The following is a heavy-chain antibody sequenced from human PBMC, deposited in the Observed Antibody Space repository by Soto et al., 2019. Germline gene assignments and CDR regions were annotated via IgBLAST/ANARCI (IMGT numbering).Heavy chain of an antibody. D-gene: IGHD2-15*01. CDR1: GFNFEDYV. CDR3: AKDTYCSGATCYSNFDY. V-gene: IGHV3-9*01. CDR2: LSWNSGSL. Sequence: DVQLVESGGGLVQPGRSLRLSCAASGFNFEDYVMHWVRQAPGKGLEWVSGLSWNSGSLGYADSVRGRFTISRDNAKNSLYLQMNSLRAEDTALYYCAKDTYCSGATCYSNFDYWGQGTLVTVSS. J-gene: IGHJ4*02.